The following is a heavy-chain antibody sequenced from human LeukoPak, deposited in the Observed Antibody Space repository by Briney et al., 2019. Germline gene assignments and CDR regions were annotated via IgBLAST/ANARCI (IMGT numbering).Heavy chain of an antibody. J-gene: IGHJ4*02. CDR3: GRGQPTGY. CDR1: GFIISSYT. V-gene: IGHV3-21*01. CDR2: ISSGSSYI. D-gene: IGHD2-2*01. Sequence: PGGSLRLSCAAAGFIISSYTMNCVRQARGERLEWVSIISSGSSYIYYADSVKGRFTICRDNAKTSLYLQMNSIRDEDTEVYCCGRGQPTGYWGQGTLVTVSS.